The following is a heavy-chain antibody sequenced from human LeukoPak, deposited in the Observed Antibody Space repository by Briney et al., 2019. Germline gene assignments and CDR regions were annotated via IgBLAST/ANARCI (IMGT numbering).Heavy chain of an antibody. CDR2: ICYDVSNK. CDR3: ARAQVGDGTDDAFDI. D-gene: IGHD3-16*01. CDR1: GFTFSSYG. V-gene: IGHV3-33*01. J-gene: IGHJ3*02. Sequence: GGSLRLSCAASGFTFSSYGMHWVRQAPGKGVEWVAVICYDVSNKYYADSVTGRSTISRDNSKNTLYLQMNSLRAEDTAVYYSARAQVGDGTDDAFDIWGQGTMVTVSS.